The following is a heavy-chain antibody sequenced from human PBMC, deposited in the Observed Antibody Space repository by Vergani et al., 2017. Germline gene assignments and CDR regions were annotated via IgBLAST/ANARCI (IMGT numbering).Heavy chain of an antibody. D-gene: IGHD3-22*01. V-gene: IGHV3-23*01. J-gene: IGHJ4*02. CDR3: AGPQGTSAYYYGGFDY. CDR1: GITFSTYA. Sequence: EVQLLESGGGLVQPGGSLRLSCAASGITFSTYAMTWVRQAPGKGLEWVSTISRDGGSTYYADSVKGRFTISRDNSKITLSLQMNSLTAEDTAIYYCAGPQGTSAYYYGGFDYWGQGILVTVSS. CDR2: ISRDGGST.